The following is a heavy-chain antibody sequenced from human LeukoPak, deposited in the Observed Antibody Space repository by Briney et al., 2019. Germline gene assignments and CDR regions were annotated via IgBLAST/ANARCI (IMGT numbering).Heavy chain of an antibody. Sequence: PSETLSLTCTVSGGSISTHYWSWIRQPAGKGLEWIGRIYTSGSTNYNPSLKSRVTISVDTSKNQFSLKLSSVTAADTAVYYCARIAGPRGDSDYWGQGTLVTVSS. CDR1: GGSISTHY. V-gene: IGHV4-4*07. J-gene: IGHJ4*02. CDR2: IYTSGST. D-gene: IGHD3-10*01. CDR3: ARIAGPRGDSDY.